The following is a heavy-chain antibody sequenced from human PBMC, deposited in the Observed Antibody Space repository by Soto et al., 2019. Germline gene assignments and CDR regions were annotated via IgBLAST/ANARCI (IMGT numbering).Heavy chain of an antibody. D-gene: IGHD3-22*01. V-gene: IGHV4-59*12. CDR2: AHYVGTT. CDR3: TRLNYYDTSGYPYFFDY. J-gene: IGHJ4*02. CDR1: GDSMSEFY. Sequence: PSETLSLTCSVSGDSMSEFYWSWIRQSPGKGLEWIGYAHYVGTTKYNPSHKSRVTISVDTSKKQFSLNLRSVTAADTAVYYCTRLNYYDTSGYPYFFDYWGQGAPVTVSS.